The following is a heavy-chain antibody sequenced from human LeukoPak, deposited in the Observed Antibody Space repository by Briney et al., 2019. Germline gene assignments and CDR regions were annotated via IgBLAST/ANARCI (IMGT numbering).Heavy chain of an antibody. CDR1: GGSISSGGYY. J-gene: IGHJ3*02. D-gene: IGHD4-17*01. CDR2: IYYSGST. CDR3: ARIEPGHDYGDYGAFDI. Sequence: PSETLSLTCTVSGGSISSGGYYWSWIRQHPGKGLEWIGYIYYSGSTYYNPSLKSRVTISVDTSKNQFSLKLSSVTAADTAVYYCARIEPGHDYGDYGAFDIRGQGTMVTVSS. V-gene: IGHV4-31*03.